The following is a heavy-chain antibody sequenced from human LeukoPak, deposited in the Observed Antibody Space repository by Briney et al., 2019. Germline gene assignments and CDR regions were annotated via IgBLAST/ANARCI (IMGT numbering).Heavy chain of an antibody. Sequence: KPSETLSLTCSVSGGSFSSSNYYWGWIRQPPGKGLEWIGYIYYSGSTNYNPSLKSRVTISVDTSKNQFSLKLSSVTAADTAVYYCATQGGLQRGYSYARADAFDIWGQGTMVTVSS. CDR3: ATQGGLQRGYSYARADAFDI. J-gene: IGHJ3*02. CDR2: IYYSGST. CDR1: GGSFSSSNYY. V-gene: IGHV4-61*05. D-gene: IGHD5-18*01.